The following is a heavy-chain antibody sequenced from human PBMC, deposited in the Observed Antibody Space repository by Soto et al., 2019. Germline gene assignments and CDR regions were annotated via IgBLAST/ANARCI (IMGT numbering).Heavy chain of an antibody. V-gene: IGHV6-1*01. CDR1: AHSVSNNSVA. CDR3: ARVVAAADTVDWFDP. D-gene: IGHD6-13*01. CDR2: TYYRSKWSS. Sequence: SQTLSLTCAISAHSVSNNSVAWNWIRQSPSRGLEWLGRTYYRSKWSSDYALSVRSRITINPDTSKTKFSLQLNSVTPEDTALYYCARVVAAADTVDWFDPWGQGTLVTVSS. J-gene: IGHJ5*02.